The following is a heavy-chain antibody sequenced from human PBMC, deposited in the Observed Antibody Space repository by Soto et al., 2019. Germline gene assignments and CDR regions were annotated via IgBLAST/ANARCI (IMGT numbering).Heavy chain of an antibody. V-gene: IGHV3-66*01. CDR3: ARDPGYSHY. CDR2: IYISGST. CDR1: GFTVSSNY. D-gene: IGHD5-18*01. Sequence: EVQLVESGGGLVQPGGSLRHSCAASGFTVSSNYMSWVRQAPGKGLEWVSVIYISGSTYYADSVKGRFTISRDNSKNPMYLQMTSLRAEDTAVYYCARDPGYSHYWGQGTLVTVSS. J-gene: IGHJ4*02.